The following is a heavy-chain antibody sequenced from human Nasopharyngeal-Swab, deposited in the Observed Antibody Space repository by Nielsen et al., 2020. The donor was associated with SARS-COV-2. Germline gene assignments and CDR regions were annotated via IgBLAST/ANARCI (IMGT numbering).Heavy chain of an antibody. CDR3: ASLRFLEWLVFPPLDADAFDI. V-gene: IGHV3-33*01. J-gene: IGHJ3*02. Sequence: GGSLSLSCASSGFTFSSYGMHWVRQAPGKGLEWVAVIWYDGSNKYYADSVKGRFTISRDNSKNTLYLQMNSLRAEDTAVYYCASLRFLEWLVFPPLDADAFDIWGQGTMVTVSS. D-gene: IGHD3-3*01. CDR2: IWYDGSNK. CDR1: GFTFSSYG.